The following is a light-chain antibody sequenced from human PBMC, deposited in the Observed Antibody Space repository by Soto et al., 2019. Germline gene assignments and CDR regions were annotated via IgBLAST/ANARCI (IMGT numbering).Light chain of an antibody. CDR2: GAS. J-gene: IGKJ4*01. CDR3: QQFGSSPIT. V-gene: IGKV3-20*01. CDR1: QTIGDSY. Sequence: EIVLTQSPGTLSLSPGERVTLSCRASQTIGDSYLAWYQQKPGQAPRLLIYGASTRATGIPDRFSGSGSGTDFTLTISRLEPVDFAVYYCQQFGSSPITFGGGIKVDI.